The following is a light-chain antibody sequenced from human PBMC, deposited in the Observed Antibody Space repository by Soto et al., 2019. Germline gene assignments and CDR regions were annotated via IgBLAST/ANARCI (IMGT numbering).Light chain of an antibody. CDR3: QQSYSTPRT. CDR2: ASS. J-gene: IGKJ1*01. Sequence: EIVLTQSPCTLSLSPGERATLSCKTSQSRGSNFLAWYQHKPGQAPRLLIYASSNRATGIPDRFSGSASGTDFTLTISSLQPEDFATYYCQQSYSTPRTFGQRTKVDIK. CDR1: QSRGSNF. V-gene: IGKV3-20*01.